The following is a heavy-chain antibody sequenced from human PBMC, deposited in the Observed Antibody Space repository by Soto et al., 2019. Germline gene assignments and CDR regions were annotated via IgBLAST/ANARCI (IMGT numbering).Heavy chain of an antibody. CDR3: ASDLGWSFDS. Sequence: EVQLVESGGGSVQPGGSLRLSCAASGFTFSTFSMNWVRQAPGRGLEWISYISGGGRPISYADSVKGRFTISRDNAKNSLYLQMDSLTDEDTAMYYCASDLGWSFDSWGQGTLVTVSS. D-gene: IGHD6-19*01. J-gene: IGHJ4*02. CDR1: GFTFSTFS. V-gene: IGHV3-48*02. CDR2: ISGGGRPI.